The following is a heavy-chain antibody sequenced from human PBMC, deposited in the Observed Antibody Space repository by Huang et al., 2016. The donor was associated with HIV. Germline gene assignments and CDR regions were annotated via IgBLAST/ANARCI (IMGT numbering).Heavy chain of an antibody. CDR3: AKGGSAAAVLDF. D-gene: IGHD6-13*01. V-gene: IGHV3-30*18. CDR1: GFTFSSYG. Sequence: QVQLVESGGGVVQPGRSLRISCAASGFTFSSYGMHWVRQAPGKGLEWVAVISYDGKTKYYADSVKGRFSISRDKSKTTVYLQLNSLRVEDTAVHYCAKGGSAAAVLDFWGQGTLVTVSS. CDR2: ISYDGKTK. J-gene: IGHJ4*02.